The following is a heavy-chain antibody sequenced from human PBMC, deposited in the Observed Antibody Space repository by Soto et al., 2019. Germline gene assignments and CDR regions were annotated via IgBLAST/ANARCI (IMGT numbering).Heavy chain of an antibody. D-gene: IGHD2-15*01. CDR2: ISGSGGST. Sequence: PGGSLRLSCAASGFTFSSYAMSWVRQAPGKGLEWVSAISGSGGSTYYADSVKGRFTISRENSKNTLYLQMNSLRAEDTAVYYCAKNRLGYCSGGSCYPGVDYWGQGTLVTVSS. CDR3: AKNRLGYCSGGSCYPGVDY. CDR1: GFTFSSYA. V-gene: IGHV3-23*01. J-gene: IGHJ4*02.